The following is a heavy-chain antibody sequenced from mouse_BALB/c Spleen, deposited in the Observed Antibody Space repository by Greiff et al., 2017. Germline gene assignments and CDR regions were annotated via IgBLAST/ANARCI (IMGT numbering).Heavy chain of an antibody. CDR2: IRSKSNNYAT. CDR1: GFTFNTYA. D-gene: IGHD1-1*01. J-gene: IGHJ3*01. V-gene: IGHV10-1*02. Sequence: EVQLVESGGGLVQPKGSLKLSCAASGFTFNTYAMNWVRQAPGKGLEWVARIRSKSNNYATYYADSVKDRFTISRDDSQSMLYLQMNNLKTEDTAMYYCVREGLLRTWFAYWGQGTLVTVSA. CDR3: VREGLLRTWFAY.